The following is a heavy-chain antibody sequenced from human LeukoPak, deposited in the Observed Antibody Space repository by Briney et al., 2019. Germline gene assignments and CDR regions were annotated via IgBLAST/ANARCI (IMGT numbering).Heavy chain of an antibody. D-gene: IGHD3-16*01. V-gene: IGHV3-23*01. CDR3: AKFDARWPIGVMADY. CDR2: ISGSGGST. CDR1: GFTFSDYG. J-gene: IGHJ4*02. Sequence: GGTLRLSCAASGFTFSDYGMNWVRQAPGKGLEWVSAISGSGGSTYYADSVKGRFTISRDNSKNTLYLQMNSLRAEDTAVYYCAKFDARWPIGVMADYWGQGTLVTVSS.